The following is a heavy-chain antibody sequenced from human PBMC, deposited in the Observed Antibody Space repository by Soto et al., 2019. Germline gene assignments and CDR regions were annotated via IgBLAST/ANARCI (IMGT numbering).Heavy chain of an antibody. Sequence: GESLKISCKGSGYSFTSYWIGWVRQMPGKGLEWMGIIYPGDSDTRYSPSFQGQVTISADKSISTAYLQWSSLKASDTAMYYCARHEGSSWYPHDAFDIWGQGTMVTVSS. CDR2: IYPGDSDT. D-gene: IGHD6-13*01. V-gene: IGHV5-51*01. J-gene: IGHJ3*02. CDR3: ARHEGSSWYPHDAFDI. CDR1: GYSFTSYW.